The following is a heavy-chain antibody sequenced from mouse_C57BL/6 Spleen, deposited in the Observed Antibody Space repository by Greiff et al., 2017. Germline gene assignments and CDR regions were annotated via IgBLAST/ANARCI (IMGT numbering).Heavy chain of an antibody. V-gene: IGHV1-74*01. CDR1: GYTFTSYW. CDR3: AIDDYDEGGAY. Sequence: QVQLQQPGAELVKPGASVKVSCKASGYTFTSYWMHWVKQRPGQGLEWIGRIHPSDSDTNYNQKFKGKATLTVDKSSSTAYMQLSSLTSEDSAVYYCAIDDYDEGGAYWGQGTLVTVSA. D-gene: IGHD2-4*01. CDR2: IHPSDSDT. J-gene: IGHJ3*01.